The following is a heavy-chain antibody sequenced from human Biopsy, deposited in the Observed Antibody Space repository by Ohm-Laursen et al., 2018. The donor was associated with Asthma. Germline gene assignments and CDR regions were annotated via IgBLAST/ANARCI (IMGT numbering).Heavy chain of an antibody. V-gene: IGHV3-33*05. Sequence: SLRLSCAASGFTFSSYGMHWVRQAPGKGLAWVAVMSFDGRQTYYADSVKGRFTISRDNSKNTLHLQMNSLRAEDTAVYYCAKAREDIVVVVAVSDSWGQGTLVTVSS. J-gene: IGHJ4*02. CDR2: MSFDGRQT. D-gene: IGHD2-15*01. CDR1: GFTFSSYG. CDR3: AKAREDIVVVVAVSDS.